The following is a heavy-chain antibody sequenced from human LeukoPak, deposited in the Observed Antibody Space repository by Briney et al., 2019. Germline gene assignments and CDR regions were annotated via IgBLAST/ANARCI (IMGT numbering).Heavy chain of an antibody. V-gene: IGHV3-9*01. CDR1: GFTFEDYA. Sequence: GGSLRLSCAASGFTFEDYAMHWVRQAPGKGLEWVSGINWNSASTGYADSVKGRFTISRDNVMNSLYLQMNSLRPEDTALHYCVKDRRNPYRPEGPLDPWGQGTLVTVSS. CDR2: INWNSAST. J-gene: IGHJ5*02. CDR3: VKDRRNPYRPEGPLDP. D-gene: IGHD1-14*01.